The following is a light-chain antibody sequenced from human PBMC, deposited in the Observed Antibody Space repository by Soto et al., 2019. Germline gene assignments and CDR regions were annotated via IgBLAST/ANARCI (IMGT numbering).Light chain of an antibody. CDR1: SSDVGGYNY. CDR3: CSYAGRYTYV. Sequence: QSALTQPRSVSGSPGQSVAISCTGTSSDVGGYNYVSWYQQHPGKAPKLMIYDVSKRPSGVPDRFSGSKSGNTAPLTISGLQAEDEADYYCCSYAGRYTYVFGTGTKVTV. V-gene: IGLV2-11*01. CDR2: DVS. J-gene: IGLJ1*01.